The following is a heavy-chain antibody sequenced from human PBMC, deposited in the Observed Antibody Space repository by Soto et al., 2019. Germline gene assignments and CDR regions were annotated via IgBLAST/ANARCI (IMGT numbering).Heavy chain of an antibody. CDR2: ISSSGSTI. Sequence: PGGSLRLSCAASGFTFSSYEMNWVRQAPGKGLEWVSYISSSGSTIYYADSVKGRFTISRDNAKNSLYLQMNSLRAEDTAVYYCARDNLEWLPTPLYYGMDVWGQGTTVTVSS. D-gene: IGHD3-3*01. CDR1: GFTFSSYE. CDR3: ARDNLEWLPTPLYYGMDV. J-gene: IGHJ6*02. V-gene: IGHV3-48*03.